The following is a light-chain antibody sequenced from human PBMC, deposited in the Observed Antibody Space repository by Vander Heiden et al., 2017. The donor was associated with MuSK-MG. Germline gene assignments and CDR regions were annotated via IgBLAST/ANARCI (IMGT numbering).Light chain of an antibody. CDR3: HQYDNLPLT. CDR2: DAS. V-gene: IGKV1-33*01. CDR1: QDISNY. J-gene: IGKJ4*01. Sequence: DIQMTHSPSSLSASVGDRVTITCQASQDISNYLNWYQQKPGKAPKLLIYDASNLETGVPSRFNGSGSGTDFTFTISSLQPEDIATYYCHQYDNLPLTFGGGTKVEI.